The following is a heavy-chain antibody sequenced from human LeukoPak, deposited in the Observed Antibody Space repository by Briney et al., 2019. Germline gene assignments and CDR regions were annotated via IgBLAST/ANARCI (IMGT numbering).Heavy chain of an antibody. CDR1: GGSISSYY. D-gene: IGHD5-12*01. J-gene: IGHJ3*02. CDR3: ARSCVIVDIVATIRARLGGNGFEI. CDR2: IYYSGRT. Sequence: SETLSLTCTVSGGSISSYYWGWIRQPPGKGLEWIGTIYYSGRTYYNPSLKSRVTISVDTSKNQFSLKLSSVTAADTAVYYCARSCVIVDIVATIRARLGGNGFEIWGQGTMVTVSS. V-gene: IGHV4-39*07.